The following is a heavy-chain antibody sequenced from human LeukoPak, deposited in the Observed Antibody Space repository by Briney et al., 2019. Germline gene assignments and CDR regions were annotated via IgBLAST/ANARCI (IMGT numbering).Heavy chain of an antibody. Sequence: SGPTLLQPTQTLTLTCTFSGFSGRTGGVGVGWIRQPPGKALEWLAVIYWNDDKLYSPSLESRLTISKDTSKNQVILTMTNMDPVDTATYYCGHRLNSAMGAFDPWGQGTLVTVSS. J-gene: IGHJ5*02. V-gene: IGHV2-5*01. D-gene: IGHD1-26*01. CDR1: GFSGRTGGVG. CDR2: IYWNDDK. CDR3: GHRLNSAMGAFDP.